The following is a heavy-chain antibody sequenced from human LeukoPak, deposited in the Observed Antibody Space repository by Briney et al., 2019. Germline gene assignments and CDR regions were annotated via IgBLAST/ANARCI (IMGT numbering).Heavy chain of an antibody. CDR2: ISGSGVST. CDR3: AKDAHDYSNYGWFDL. CDR1: GFSFSTSA. D-gene: IGHD4-11*01. J-gene: IGHJ5*02. V-gene: IGHV3-23*01. Sequence: GGSLRLSCAASGFSFSTSAMNWVRQAPGKGLEWVLGISGSGVSTYYAGSVKGRFTISRDNSKDSLHLHMNSLRADDTAIYYCAKDAHDYSNYGWFDLWGQGTLVTVSS.